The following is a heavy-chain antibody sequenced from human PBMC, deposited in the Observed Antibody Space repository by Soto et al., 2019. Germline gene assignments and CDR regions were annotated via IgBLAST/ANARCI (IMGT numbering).Heavy chain of an antibody. CDR3: AYRVTYRPYWDVAYFDP. Sequence: QITLKESGPTLVEPTETLTLTCSFSGFSLTTSGVGVGWLRQAPGKALECLGIIYWDDDKRYNPSLKNRLTISKXXSXNXVVLSMTYMEPVDTSTYFCAYRVTYRPYWDVAYFDPWGQGTLVTVS. CDR2: IYWDDDK. V-gene: IGHV2-5*02. CDR1: GFSLTTSGVG. D-gene: IGHD1-1*01. J-gene: IGHJ5*02.